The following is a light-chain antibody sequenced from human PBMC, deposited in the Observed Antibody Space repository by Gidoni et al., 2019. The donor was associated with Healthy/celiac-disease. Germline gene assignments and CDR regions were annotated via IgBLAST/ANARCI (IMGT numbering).Light chain of an antibody. CDR1: SSNIGAGYD. CDR3: QSYDSSLSGSHVV. Sequence: QSVLTQPPSLSVAPGQRVTISCTGSSSNIGAGYDVHWYQQLPGTAPKLLIYGNSNRPSGVPDRFSGSKSGTSASLAITGLQAEDEADYYCQSYDSSLSGSHVVFGGGTKLTVL. CDR2: GNS. J-gene: IGLJ2*01. V-gene: IGLV1-40*01.